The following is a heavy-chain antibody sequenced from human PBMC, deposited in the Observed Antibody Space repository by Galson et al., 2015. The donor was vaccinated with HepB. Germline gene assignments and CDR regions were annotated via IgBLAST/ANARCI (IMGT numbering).Heavy chain of an antibody. CDR3: AGGGGYCVGTSCYGTTWFDP. D-gene: IGHD2-2*01. CDR1: FY. CDR2: VYYSGIT. J-gene: IGHJ5*02. Sequence: FYWRWIRQPPGKGLEWIANVYYSGITNYNPSLKSRVTISVDTSKNQFSLKLSSVTAADTAVSYCAGGGGYCVGTSCYGTTWFDPWGQGTLVTVSS. V-gene: IGHV4-59*01.